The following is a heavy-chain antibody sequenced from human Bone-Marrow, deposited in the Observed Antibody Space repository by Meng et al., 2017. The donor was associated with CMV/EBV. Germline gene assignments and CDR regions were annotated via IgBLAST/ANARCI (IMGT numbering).Heavy chain of an antibody. J-gene: IGHJ4*02. CDR2: IRYDGSNK. Sequence: GESLKISCAASGFTFSSYAMHWVRQAPGKGLEWVAFIRYDGSNKYYADSVKGRFTISRDNSKNTLYLQMNSLRAEDTAVYYCAKESKSFYCGGDCSLDYWGQATLVTVSS. V-gene: IGHV3-30*02. CDR3: AKESKSFYCGGDCSLDY. D-gene: IGHD2-21*01. CDR1: GFTFSSYA.